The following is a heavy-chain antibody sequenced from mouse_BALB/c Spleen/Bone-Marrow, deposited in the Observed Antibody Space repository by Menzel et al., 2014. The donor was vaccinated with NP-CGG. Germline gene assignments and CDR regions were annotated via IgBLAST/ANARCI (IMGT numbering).Heavy chain of an antibody. Sequence: VQLQQSGPELVKPGASVKMSCKASGYTFTDYVIRWVKQRTGQGLEWIGEIYPGSGSTYYNEKFKGKATLTADKSPNTAYMELSSLTSEDSAVYFCARGGYVYHFDYWGQGTTLTVSS. CDR1: GYTFTDYV. D-gene: IGHD1-2*01. J-gene: IGHJ2*01. CDR3: ARGGYVYHFDY. V-gene: IGHV1-81*01. CDR2: IYPGSGST.